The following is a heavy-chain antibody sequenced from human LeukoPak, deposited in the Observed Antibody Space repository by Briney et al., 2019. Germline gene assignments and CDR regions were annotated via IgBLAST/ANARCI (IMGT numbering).Heavy chain of an antibody. CDR1: GYTFTSYY. CDR2: INPSGGST. J-gene: IGHJ3*02. D-gene: IGHD2-2*02. V-gene: IGHV1-46*01. CDR3: ARSRNQGLLYPEGRDRDAFDI. Sequence: ASVKVSCKASGYTFTSYYMHWVRQAPGQGLGWMGIINPSGGSTSYAQKFQGRVTMTRDTSTSTVYMELSSLRSEDTAVYYCARSRNQGLLYPEGRDRDAFDIWGQGTMVTVSS.